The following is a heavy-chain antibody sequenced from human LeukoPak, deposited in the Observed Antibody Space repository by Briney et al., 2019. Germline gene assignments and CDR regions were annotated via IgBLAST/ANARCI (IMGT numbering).Heavy chain of an antibody. CDR3: ARARMRGSGATDY. J-gene: IGHJ4*02. CDR2: INPNSGGT. V-gene: IGHV1-2*02. Sequence: ASVKVSCKASGYTITGYYMHWVRQAPGQGLEWMGWINPNSGGTNYAQKFQGRVTMTRDTSISTAYMELSRLRSDDTAMYYCARARMRGSGATDYWGQGTLVTVSS. CDR1: GYTITGYY. D-gene: IGHD1-14*01.